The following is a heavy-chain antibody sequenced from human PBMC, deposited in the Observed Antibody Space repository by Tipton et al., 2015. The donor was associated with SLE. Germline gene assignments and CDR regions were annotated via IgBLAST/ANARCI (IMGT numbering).Heavy chain of an antibody. V-gene: IGHV4-59*02. J-gene: IGHJ4*02. CDR1: GGSVNSYYY. Sequence: TLSLTCTVSGGSVNSYYYWSWIRQPPGKGLEWIGYISYRGSTSYNPSLESRVTISVDTSKNQFSLKLSSVTVADTAVYYCVRVEGAYDQYYFDSWGQGTLVTVSS. D-gene: IGHD5-12*01. CDR2: ISYRGST. CDR3: VRVEGAYDQYYFDS.